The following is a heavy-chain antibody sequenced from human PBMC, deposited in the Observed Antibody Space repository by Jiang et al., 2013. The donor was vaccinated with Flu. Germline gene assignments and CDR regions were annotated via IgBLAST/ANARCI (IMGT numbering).Heavy chain of an antibody. V-gene: IGHV3-30*18. CDR3: AKTRFTMIVVGAFDI. J-gene: IGHJ3*02. CDR2: ISYDGRIQ. Sequence: AASGFTLSTYGMHWVRQAPGKGLEWVAVISYDGRIQYYGDSVKGRLTISRDTSKNTLYLQMNSLRAEDTAVYYCAKTRFTMIVVGAFDIWGQGTMVTVSS. D-gene: IGHD3-22*01. CDR1: GFTLSTYG.